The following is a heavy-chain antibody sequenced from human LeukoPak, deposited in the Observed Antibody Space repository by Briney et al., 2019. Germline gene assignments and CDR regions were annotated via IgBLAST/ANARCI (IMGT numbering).Heavy chain of an antibody. CDR1: GGSFSGYY. Sequence: PSETLSLTCAVYGGSFSGYYWSWIRQPPGKGLEWIGEINHSGSTNYNPSLKSRVTISVDTSKNQFSLKLSSVTAADTAVYYCARFSGTFWSGYYWDNWFDPWGQGTLVTVSS. V-gene: IGHV4-34*01. CDR2: INHSGST. D-gene: IGHD3-3*01. CDR3: ARFSGTFWSGYYWDNWFDP. J-gene: IGHJ5*02.